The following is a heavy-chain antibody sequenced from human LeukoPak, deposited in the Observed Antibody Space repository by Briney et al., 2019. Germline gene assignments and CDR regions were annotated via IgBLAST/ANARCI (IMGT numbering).Heavy chain of an antibody. J-gene: IGHJ5*02. Sequence: SETLSLTCAVYGGSFSGYYWSWIRQPPGKGLEWIGEINHSGGTNYNPSLKSRVTISVDTSKNQFSLKLSSVTAADTAVYYCASSGSHNWFDPWGQGTLVTVSS. CDR2: INHSGGT. D-gene: IGHD1-26*01. CDR3: ASSGSHNWFDP. V-gene: IGHV4-34*01. CDR1: GGSFSGYY.